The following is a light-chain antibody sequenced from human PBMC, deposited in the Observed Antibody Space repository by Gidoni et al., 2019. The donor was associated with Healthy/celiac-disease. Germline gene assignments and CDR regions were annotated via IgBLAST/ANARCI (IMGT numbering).Light chain of an antibody. CDR1: QSISSY. CDR2: AAS. V-gene: IGKV1-39*01. CDR3: QQSYSTPRT. Sequence: DIQMTQSPSSLSASVGDRVTITCRARQSISSYLNWYQQKPGKAPKLLIYAASSFQSGVPSRFRGSGSGTDFTLTISSLQPEDFATYYCQQSYSTPRTFGQGTKVEIK. J-gene: IGKJ1*01.